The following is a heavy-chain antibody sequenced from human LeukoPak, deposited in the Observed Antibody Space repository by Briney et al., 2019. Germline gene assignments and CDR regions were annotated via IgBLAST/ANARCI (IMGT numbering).Heavy chain of an antibody. CDR2: IYHSGST. Sequence: SGTLSLTCVVSGGSISSSNWWSWVRQPPEKGLEWIGEIYHSGSTNYNPSLKSRVTIFVDTSKNQFSLKLRSVTAADTAVYYCARHRTRLNWFDPWGQGTLVTVSS. J-gene: IGHJ5*02. CDR3: ARHRTRLNWFDP. V-gene: IGHV4-4*02. D-gene: IGHD1-1*01. CDR1: GGSISSSNW.